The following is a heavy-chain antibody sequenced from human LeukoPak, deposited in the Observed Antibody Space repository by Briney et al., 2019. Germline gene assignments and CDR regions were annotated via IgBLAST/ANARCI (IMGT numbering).Heavy chain of an antibody. V-gene: IGHV1-2*06. CDR1: GYTFIGYY. D-gene: IGHD3-22*01. CDR2: INPNSGGI. J-gene: IGHJ4*02. Sequence: ASVKVSCKASGYTFIGYYLHWVRQAPGQGLEWMGRINPNSGGINYAQKFQGRVTVTRDTPISTAYMELSSLRPDDTAVYYCARGDSSGYPRHDWGQGTLVTVSS. CDR3: ARGDSSGYPRHD.